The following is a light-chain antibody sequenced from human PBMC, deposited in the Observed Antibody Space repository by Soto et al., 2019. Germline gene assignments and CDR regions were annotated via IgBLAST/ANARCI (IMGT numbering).Light chain of an antibody. CDR2: DAT. CDR1: QSVSSY. V-gene: IGKV3-11*01. Sequence: EIVLTQSPATLSLSPGERATLSCRASQSVSSYLAWYQQKPGQAPRLLFYDATNRATGIPARFSGSESGTDCTLAVSSLEPEDFAVYYCQQRSNWPLTFGGETKVEIK. CDR3: QQRSNWPLT. J-gene: IGKJ4*01.